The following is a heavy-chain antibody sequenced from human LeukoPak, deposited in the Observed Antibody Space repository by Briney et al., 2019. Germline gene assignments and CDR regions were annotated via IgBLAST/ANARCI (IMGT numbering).Heavy chain of an antibody. CDR2: INPNSGGT. J-gene: IGHJ4*02. Sequence: ASVKVSCKASGYTFTGYYMHWVRQAPGKGLEWMGWINPNSGGTNYAQKFQGRVTMTRDTSISTAYMELSRLRSDDTAVCYCAREGYYDSSGYSPADYWGQGTLVTVSS. CDR1: GYTFTGYY. V-gene: IGHV1-2*02. CDR3: AREGYYDSSGYSPADY. D-gene: IGHD3-22*01.